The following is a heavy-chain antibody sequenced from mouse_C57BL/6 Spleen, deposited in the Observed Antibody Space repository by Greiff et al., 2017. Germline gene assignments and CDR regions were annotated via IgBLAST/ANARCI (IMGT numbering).Heavy chain of an antibody. V-gene: IGHV5-17*01. CDR3: ARDGYYYYAMNY. J-gene: IGHJ4*01. Sequence: EVQVVESGGGLVKPGGSLKLSCAASGFTFSDYGMHWVRQAPEKGLEWVAYISSGSSTIYYADTVKGRFTISRDNAKNTLFLQMTSLKSEDTAMYYCARDGYYYYAMNYWGQGTSVTVSS. D-gene: IGHD2-3*01. CDR2: ISSGSSTI. CDR1: GFTFSDYG.